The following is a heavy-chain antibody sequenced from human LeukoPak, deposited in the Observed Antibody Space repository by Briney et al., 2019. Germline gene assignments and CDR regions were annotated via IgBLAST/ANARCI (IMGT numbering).Heavy chain of an antibody. Sequence: PSEALSLTCTVSGGSISSYYWSWIRQPPGKGLEWIGYIYYIGSTNYNPPLTSRVTISVDTSKNQFSLKLSSVTAADTAVYYCAREDRYSYGFLWGQGTLVTVSS. J-gene: IGHJ4*02. CDR2: IYYIGST. CDR1: GGSISSYY. CDR3: AREDRYSYGFL. V-gene: IGHV4-59*01. D-gene: IGHD5-18*01.